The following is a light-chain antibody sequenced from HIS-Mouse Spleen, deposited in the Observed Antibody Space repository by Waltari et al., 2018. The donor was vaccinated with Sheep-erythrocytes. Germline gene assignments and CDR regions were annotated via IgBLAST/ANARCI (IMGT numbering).Light chain of an antibody. CDR1: SSDVGGYNY. V-gene: IGLV2-11*01. CDR3: CSYAGSYTLV. Sequence: QSALTQPRPVSGSPGQSVPISCTGTSSDVGGYNYVSWYQQHPGKAPKLMIYDVSKRPSGVPDRFSGSKSGNTASLTISGLQAEDEADYYCCSYAGSYTLVFGGGTK. J-gene: IGLJ2*01. CDR2: DVS.